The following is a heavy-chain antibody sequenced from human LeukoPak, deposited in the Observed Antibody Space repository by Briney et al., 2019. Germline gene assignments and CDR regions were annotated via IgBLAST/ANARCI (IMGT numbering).Heavy chain of an antibody. Sequence: GGSLRLSCAASGFTLTSNYMSWVRQPPGKGLEWVSVIYSGTNTYYADSVKGRFTISRDNSKNTLYLQMNSLRVEDTAVYYCAREGSGSYFFYWGQGTLVTVSS. CDR2: IYSGTNT. CDR1: GFTLTSNY. CDR3: AREGSGSYFFY. D-gene: IGHD1-26*01. V-gene: IGHV3-66*01. J-gene: IGHJ4*02.